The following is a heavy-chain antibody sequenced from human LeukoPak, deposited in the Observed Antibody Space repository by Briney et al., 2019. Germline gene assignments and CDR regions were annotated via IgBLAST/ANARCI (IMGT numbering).Heavy chain of an antibody. V-gene: IGHV3-23*01. D-gene: IGHD2-2*01. CDR2: ISGSGGST. CDR3: AKGAPSYRSSTSCWALKWFDP. Sequence: PGGSLRLSCAASGFTFSSYAMSWVRQAPGKGLEWVSAISGSGGSTYYADSVKGRFTISRDNSKNTLYLQMNSLRAEDTAVYYCAKGAPSYRSSTSCWALKWFDPWGQGTLVTVSS. CDR1: GFTFSSYA. J-gene: IGHJ5*02.